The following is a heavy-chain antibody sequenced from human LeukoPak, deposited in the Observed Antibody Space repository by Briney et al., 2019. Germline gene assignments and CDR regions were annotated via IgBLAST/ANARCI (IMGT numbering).Heavy chain of an antibody. V-gene: IGHV3-23*01. CDR1: GFTFSSYA. D-gene: IGHD4-17*01. CDR2: FSGAGDYT. Sequence: GGSLRLSCAASGFTFSSYAMSWVRQAPGKGLEWVSSFSGAGDYTHSADSVKGRFIISRDNSKNTLYLQMNSLRAEDTAVYYCAKHKENYGDSCLDDYWGQGTLVTVSS. CDR3: AKHKENYGDSCLDDY. J-gene: IGHJ4*02.